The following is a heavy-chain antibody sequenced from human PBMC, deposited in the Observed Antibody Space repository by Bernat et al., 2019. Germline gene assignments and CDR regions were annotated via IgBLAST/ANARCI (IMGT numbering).Heavy chain of an antibody. CDR1: EFTFNNYA. J-gene: IGHJ4*02. D-gene: IGHD3-3*01. CDR3: AGDRFTIFGVADY. V-gene: IGHV3-30*04. CDR2: ISYDGTNK. Sequence: QVQLVESGGGVVQPGRSLRLSCAASEFTFNNYAVHWVRQAPGKGLAWVAVISYDGTNKYYADSVKGRFTISRDNSKNTLYLQMTSLRAEDTAVYYCAGDRFTIFGVADYWGQGALVTVSA.